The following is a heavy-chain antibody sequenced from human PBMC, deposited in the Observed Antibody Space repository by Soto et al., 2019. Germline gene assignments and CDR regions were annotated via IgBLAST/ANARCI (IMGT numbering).Heavy chain of an antibody. D-gene: IGHD3-16*02. CDR3: AREAGRSPYDYVWGSYRGNWFDP. Sequence: QVQLVQSGAEVKKPGSSMKVSCKASGGTFSSYAISWVRQAPGQGLEWMGGIIPIFGTANYAQKFQGRVTITADESTSTAYMELSSLRSEDTAVYYCAREAGRSPYDYVWGSYRGNWFDPWGQGTLVTVSS. V-gene: IGHV1-69*01. CDR1: GGTFSSYA. J-gene: IGHJ5*02. CDR2: IIPIFGTA.